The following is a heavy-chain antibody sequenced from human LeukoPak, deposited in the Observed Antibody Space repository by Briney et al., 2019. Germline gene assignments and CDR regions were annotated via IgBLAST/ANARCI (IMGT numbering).Heavy chain of an antibody. V-gene: IGHV3-21*01. D-gene: IGHD3-9*01. J-gene: IGHJ4*02. CDR3: ARSDILTGPPYYFDY. CDR2: ISSSSSYI. CDR1: GFTFSSYS. Sequence: TGGSLRLSCAASGFTFSSYSMNWVRQAPGKGLEWVSSISSSSSYIYYADSVKGRFTISRDNAKNSLYLQMNSLRAEDTAVYYCARSDILTGPPYYFDYWGQGILVTVSS.